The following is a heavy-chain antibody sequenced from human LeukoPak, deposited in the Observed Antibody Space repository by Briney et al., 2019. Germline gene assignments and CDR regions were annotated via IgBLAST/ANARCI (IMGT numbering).Heavy chain of an antibody. CDR1: GFTFSDYY. D-gene: IGHD3-22*01. V-gene: IGHV3-11*01. J-gene: IGHJ4*02. CDR2: ISSSGSTI. CDR3: ARAPHSSGYYATSLFDY. Sequence: PGGSLRLSCAASGFTFSDYYMSWIRQAPGKGLEWVSYISSSGSTIYYADSVKGRFNISRDNARNSLYLKMNSLRAEDTAVYYCARAPHSSGYYATSLFDYWGQGTLVTVSS.